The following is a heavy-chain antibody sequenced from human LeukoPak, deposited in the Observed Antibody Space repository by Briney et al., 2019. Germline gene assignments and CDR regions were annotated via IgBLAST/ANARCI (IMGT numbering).Heavy chain of an antibody. D-gene: IGHD6-13*01. V-gene: IGHV3-30*04. CDR1: GFTFSSYA. Sequence: GGSLRLSCAASGFTFSSYAMHWVRQAPGKGLEWVAVISYDGSNKYYADSVKGRFTISRDNSKNTLYLQMNSLRAEDTAVYYCAKDRSSSSWRSYYYYYYYMDVWGKGTTVTISS. CDR3: AKDRSSSSWRSYYYYYYYMDV. CDR2: ISYDGSNK. J-gene: IGHJ6*03.